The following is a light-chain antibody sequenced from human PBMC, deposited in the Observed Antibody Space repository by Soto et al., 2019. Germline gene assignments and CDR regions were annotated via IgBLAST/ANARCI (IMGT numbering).Light chain of an antibody. V-gene: IGLV1-47*02. CDR1: DSNIGSNS. CDR3: AAWGAPLSACV. CDR2: YNN. J-gene: IGLJ1*01. Sequence: QSALTQPPSASGTAGQVVTISCSGGDSNIGSNSVYWYQHLPRMAPKLLIYYNNQRPSGVPDRFSGSRSGTSASLAIVGLRSEDEAVYYCAAWGAPLSACVFGNGTKVTVL.